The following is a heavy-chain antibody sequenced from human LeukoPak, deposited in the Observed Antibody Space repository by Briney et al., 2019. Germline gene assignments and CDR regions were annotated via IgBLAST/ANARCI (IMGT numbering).Heavy chain of an antibody. CDR3: ARDALEGYSYGHWNY. CDR2: INPSGGST. V-gene: IGHV1-46*01. Sequence: ASVKVSCKASGYTFTSYYMHWVRNAPGQGLEWMGIINPSGGSTSYAQKFQGRVTMTRDTSTSTVYMELSSLRSEDTAVYYCARDALEGYSYGHWNYWGQGTLVTVSS. J-gene: IGHJ4*02. D-gene: IGHD5-18*01. CDR1: GYTFTSYY.